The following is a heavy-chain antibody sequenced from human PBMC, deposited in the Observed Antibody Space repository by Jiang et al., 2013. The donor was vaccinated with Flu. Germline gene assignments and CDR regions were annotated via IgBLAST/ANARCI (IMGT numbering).Heavy chain of an antibody. Sequence: QLLESGGGLVKPGGSLRLSCAASGFTFSSYSMNWVRQAPGKGLEWVSSISSSSSYIYYADSVKGRFTISRDNAKNSLYLQMNSLRAEDTAVYYCARAQEAVRGVIITYYYYGMDVWGQGTTVTVSS. CDR2: ISSSSSYI. V-gene: IGHV3-21*01. CDR1: GFTFSSYS. J-gene: IGHJ6*02. D-gene: IGHD3-10*01. CDR3: ARAQEAVRGVIITYYYYGMDV.